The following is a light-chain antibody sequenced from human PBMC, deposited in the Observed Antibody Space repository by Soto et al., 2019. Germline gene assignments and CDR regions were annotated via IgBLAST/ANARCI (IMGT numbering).Light chain of an antibody. J-gene: IGKJ1*01. CDR2: KAS. CDR3: QQYNSYPWT. CDR1: QSISSW. V-gene: IGKV1-5*03. Sequence: DIQMTQPPSTLSASVGGRLTITCRASQSISSWLAWYQQKPGKAPKLLIYKASSLESGVPSRFSGSGSGTEFTLTISSLQPDDFATYYCQQYNSYPWTFGQGTKVDI.